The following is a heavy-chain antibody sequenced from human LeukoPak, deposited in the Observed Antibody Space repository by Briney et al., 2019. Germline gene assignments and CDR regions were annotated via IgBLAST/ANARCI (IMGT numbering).Heavy chain of an antibody. V-gene: IGHV3-30-3*01. CDR2: ISYDGSNK. CDR3: ARSGTYYDFWSGYPSDYFYGMDV. D-gene: IGHD3-3*01. J-gene: IGHJ6*02. CDR1: GFTFSSCA. Sequence: GRSLRLSCAASGFTFSSCAMHWVRQAPGKGLEWVAVISYDGSNKYYADSVKGRFTISRDNSKNTLYLQMNSLRAEDTAVYYCARSGTYYDFWSGYPSDYFYGMDVWGQGTTVTVSS.